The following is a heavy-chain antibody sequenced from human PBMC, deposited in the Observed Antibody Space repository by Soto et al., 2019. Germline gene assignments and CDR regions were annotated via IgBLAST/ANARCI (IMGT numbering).Heavy chain of an antibody. CDR1: GGTFRGYY. D-gene: IGHD1-26*01. V-gene: IGHV4-34*08. CDR2: INHSGST. CDR3: PKSAYYTYSNSRDS. J-gene: IGHJ5*01. Sequence: LETLCVTWAVYGGTFRGYYWSWIRQHPGKGLEWIGEINHSGSTNYNPSLKSRVTISVDTSKNQFYLKRSSGTAAQPVVFYGPKSAYYTYSNSRDSCCKGPPVS.